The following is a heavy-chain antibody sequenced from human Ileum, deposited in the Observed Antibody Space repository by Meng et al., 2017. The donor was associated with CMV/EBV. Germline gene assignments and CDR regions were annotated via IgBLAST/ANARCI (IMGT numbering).Heavy chain of an antibody. CDR3: ARSHDYGDYLLPPFDY. Sequence: SVKVSCKASGGTFSSYTISWVRQAPGQGLEWMGRIIPILGIANYAQKFQGRVTITADKSTSTAYMELSSLRSEDTAVYYCARSHDYGDYLLPPFDYWGQGTLVTVSS. CDR1: GGTFSSYT. J-gene: IGHJ4*02. CDR2: IIPILGIA. V-gene: IGHV1-69*02. D-gene: IGHD4-17*01.